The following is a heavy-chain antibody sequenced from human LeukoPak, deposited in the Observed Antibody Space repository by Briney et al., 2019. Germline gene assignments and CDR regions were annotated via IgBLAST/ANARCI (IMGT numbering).Heavy chain of an antibody. CDR3: ARLDCTNGVCYFDY. D-gene: IGHD2-8*01. V-gene: IGHV4-59*08. CDR1: GGSISSYY. J-gene: IGHJ4*02. Sequence: SETLSLTCTVSGGSISSYYWSRIRQPPGKGLEWIGYIYYSGSTNYNPSLKSRVTISVDTSKNQFSLKLSSVTAADTAVYYCARLDCTNGVCYFDYWGQGTLVTVSS. CDR2: IYYSGST.